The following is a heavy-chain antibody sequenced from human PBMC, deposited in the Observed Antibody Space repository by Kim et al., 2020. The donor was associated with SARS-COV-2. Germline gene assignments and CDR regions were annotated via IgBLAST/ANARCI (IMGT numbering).Heavy chain of an antibody. J-gene: IGHJ6*02. CDR1: GYTFTSYG. V-gene: IGHV1-18*04. D-gene: IGHD2-15*01. CDR2: ISAYNGNT. Sequence: ASVKVSCKASGYTFTSYGISWVRQAPGQGLEWMGWISAYNGNTNYAQKLQGRVTMTTDTSTSTAYMELRSLRSDDTAVYYCARGNGIGYCSGGSCYHYYYYGMDVWGQGTTVTVSS. CDR3: ARGNGIGYCSGGSCYHYYYYGMDV.